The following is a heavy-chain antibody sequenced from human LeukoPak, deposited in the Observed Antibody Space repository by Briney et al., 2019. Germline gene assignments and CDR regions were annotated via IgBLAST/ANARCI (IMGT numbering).Heavy chain of an antibody. V-gene: IGHV3-53*05. J-gene: IGHJ4*02. CDR2: IYSDGRT. CDR3: AREAVAVYYFDY. CDR1: GFTVSSNY. Sequence: GGSLRLSCAASGFTVSSNYMSWVRQAPGKGLEWVSVIYSDGRTYYADSVKGRFTISRDNSKNTLYLQMNSLRAEDTAVYYCAREAVAVYYFDYWGQGTLVTVSS. D-gene: IGHD6-19*01.